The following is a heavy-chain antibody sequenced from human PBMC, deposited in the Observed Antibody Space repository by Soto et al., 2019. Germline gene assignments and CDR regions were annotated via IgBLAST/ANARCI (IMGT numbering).Heavy chain of an antibody. CDR1: GYTFTGYY. J-gene: IGHJ6*02. D-gene: IGHD6-13*01. CDR2: INPNSGGT. Sequence: ASVKVSCKASGYTFTGYYMHWVRQAPGQGLEWMGWINPNSGGTNYAQKFQGWVTMTRDTSISTAYMELSRLRAEDTAVYYCARVGHAGNGMDVWGQGTTVTVSS. V-gene: IGHV1-2*04. CDR3: ARVGHAGNGMDV.